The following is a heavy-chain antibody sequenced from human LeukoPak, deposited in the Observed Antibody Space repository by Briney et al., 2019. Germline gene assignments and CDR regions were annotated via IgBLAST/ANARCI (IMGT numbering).Heavy chain of an antibody. Sequence: GGSLRLSCAASGFTFSTYWMHWVRQAPGKGLVWVARIKNDGSSTNYADSVKGRFTISRDNAKKTLYLQMNSLRAEDTAVYYCARALVAGVTLNAFDIWGQGTMVTVSS. V-gene: IGHV3-74*01. J-gene: IGHJ3*02. CDR1: GFTFSTYW. CDR2: IKNDGSST. D-gene: IGHD2-8*01. CDR3: ARALVAGVTLNAFDI.